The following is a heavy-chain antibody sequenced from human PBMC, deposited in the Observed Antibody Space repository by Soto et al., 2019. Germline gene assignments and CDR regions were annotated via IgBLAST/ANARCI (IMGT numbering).Heavy chain of an antibody. CDR1: GFTFSNAW. J-gene: IGHJ4*02. CDR3: ATAHPRGPDY. CDR2: IKSKTAGGTV. Sequence: PGGSLRLSCAASGFTFSNAWMNWVRQAPGKGLEWVGLIKSKTAGGTVDYPAPVKGRFIISRDDSRDTLYLQMNSLKTEDTAVYYCATAHPRGPDYWGQGTLVTVSS. V-gene: IGHV3-15*01. D-gene: IGHD5-12*01.